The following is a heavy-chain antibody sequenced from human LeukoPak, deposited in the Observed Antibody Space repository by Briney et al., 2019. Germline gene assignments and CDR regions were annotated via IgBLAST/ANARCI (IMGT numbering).Heavy chain of an antibody. D-gene: IGHD1-7*01. J-gene: IGHJ5*02. V-gene: IGHV4-39*07. CDR1: GGSISSSIYY. CDR2: IYYSGSI. Sequence: SETLSLTCSVSGGSISSSIYYWGWIRQPPGKGLEWIGSIYYSGSINYNPSLKSRVTISVDTSKDQFSLKLSSVTAADTAVYYCARMGPNWNYAPFDPWGQGTLVTVSS. CDR3: ARMGPNWNYAPFDP.